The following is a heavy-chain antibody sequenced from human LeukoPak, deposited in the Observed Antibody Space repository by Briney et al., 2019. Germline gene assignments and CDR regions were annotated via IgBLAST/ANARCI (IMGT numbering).Heavy chain of an antibody. V-gene: IGHV4-39*07. J-gene: IGHJ6*02. CDR3: ARQIMTTVTSYYYYGMDV. Sequence: SETLSLTCTVSGGSISSSSYYWGWIRQPPGKGLEWIGSIYYSGSTYYNPSLKSRVTISVDTSKNQFSLKLSSVTAADTAVYYCARQIMTTVTSYYYYGMDVWGQETTVTVSS. CDR1: GGSISSSSYY. D-gene: IGHD4-17*01. CDR2: IYYSGST.